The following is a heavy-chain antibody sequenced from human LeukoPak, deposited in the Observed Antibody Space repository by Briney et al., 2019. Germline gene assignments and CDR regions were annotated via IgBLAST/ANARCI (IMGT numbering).Heavy chain of an antibody. CDR3: ARDRYYDFWSGYHYYYGMDV. CDR1: GYTFIGYY. CDR2: IIPILGIA. Sequence: SVKVSCKASGYTFIGYYMHWVRQAPGQGLEWMGRIIPILGIANYAQKFQGRVTITADKSTSTAYMELSSLRSEDTAVYYCARDRYYDFWSGYHYYYGMDVWGQGTTVTVSS. V-gene: IGHV1-69*04. D-gene: IGHD3-3*01. J-gene: IGHJ6*02.